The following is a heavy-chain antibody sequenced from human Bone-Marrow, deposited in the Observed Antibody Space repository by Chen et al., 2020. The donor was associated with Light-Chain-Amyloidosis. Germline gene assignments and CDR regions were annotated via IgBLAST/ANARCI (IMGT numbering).Heavy chain of an antibody. CDR3: ARDSDCRSTSCYPLGTFDI. J-gene: IGHJ3*02. CDR2: INTDGSST. CDR1: GFTFSSSW. Sequence: EVQLVESGGGLVQPGGSLRLSCVASGFTFSSSWMHWGRQAPGKGLVWVSRINTDGSSTSYADSVKGRFTISRDNAKNTLFLQMSSLRADDTAVYYCARDSDCRSTSCYPLGTFDIWGQVTMVTVSS. V-gene: IGHV3-74*01. D-gene: IGHD2-2*01.